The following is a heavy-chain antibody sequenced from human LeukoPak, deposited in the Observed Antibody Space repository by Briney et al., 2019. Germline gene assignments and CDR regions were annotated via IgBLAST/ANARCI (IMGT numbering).Heavy chain of an antibody. J-gene: IGHJ3*02. CDR2: ISGSGGST. CDR3: ARDSYDSPAFDI. V-gene: IGHV3-23*01. D-gene: IGHD3-22*01. CDR1: GGTFSSYG. Sequence: SCKASGGTFSSYGISWVRQAPGKGLEWVSAISGSGGSTYYADSVKGRFTISRDNAKNSLYLQMNSLRAEDTAVYYCARDSYDSPAFDIWGQGTMVTVSS.